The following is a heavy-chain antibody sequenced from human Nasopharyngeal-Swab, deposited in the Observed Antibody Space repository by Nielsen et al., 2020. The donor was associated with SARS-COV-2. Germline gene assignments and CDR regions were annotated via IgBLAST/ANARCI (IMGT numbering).Heavy chain of an antibody. J-gene: IGHJ3*02. CDR2: IWYDGSNK. V-gene: IGHV3-33*08. D-gene: IGHD1-26*01. CDR3: ARAAYSGSYYGAFDI. CDR1: GFTFRNYA. Sequence: GESLKISCAASGFTFRNYAMYWVRQAPGKGLEWVAVIWYDGSNKYYADSVKGRFTISRDNSKNTLYLQMNSLRAEDTAVYYCARAAYSGSYYGAFDIWGQGTMVTVSS.